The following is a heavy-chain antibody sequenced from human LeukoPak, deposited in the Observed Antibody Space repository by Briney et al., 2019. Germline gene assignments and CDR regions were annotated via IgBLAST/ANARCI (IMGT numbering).Heavy chain of an antibody. CDR3: ANRGYPYYFDN. D-gene: IGHD5-12*01. V-gene: IGHV3-33*03. CDR2: IWYDGNNK. CDR1: GFTFSSYG. J-gene: IGHJ4*02. Sequence: RGRSLRLSCAASGFTFSSYGMHWVRQAPGKGLEWVAVIWYDGNNKYYADSVKGRSTISRDNSKNTLYLQMNSLRAEDTAVYYCANRGYPYYFDNWGRGTLVTVSS.